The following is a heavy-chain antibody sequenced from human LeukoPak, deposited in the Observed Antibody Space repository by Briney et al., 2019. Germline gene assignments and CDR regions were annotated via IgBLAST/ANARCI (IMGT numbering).Heavy chain of an antibody. J-gene: IGHJ4*02. Sequence: GGSLRLSCAASGFTFSSYAMSWVRQAPGKGLERVSAISGSGGSTYYADSVKGRFTISRDNSKNTLYLQMNSLRAEDTAVYYCARLSRDYYDSSGYYWYRFYFDYWGQGTLVTVSS. CDR1: GFTFSSYA. V-gene: IGHV3-23*01. D-gene: IGHD3-22*01. CDR3: ARLSRDYYDSSGYYWYRFYFDY. CDR2: ISGSGGST.